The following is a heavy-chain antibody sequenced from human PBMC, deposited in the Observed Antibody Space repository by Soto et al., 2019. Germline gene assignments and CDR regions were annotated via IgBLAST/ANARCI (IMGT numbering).Heavy chain of an antibody. V-gene: IGHV3-66*01. CDR2: IYSDGST. D-gene: IGHD2-21*01. J-gene: IGHJ4*02. CDR3: ASRRNTSGAYDY. CDR1: GFTVSSNF. Sequence: EVQLVVSGGGLVQPGGSLRLSCAASGFTVSSNFMSWVRQAPGKGLEWVSVIYSDGSTYYADSVKGRFTISSDNSKNTMYLQMNSLRADDTAVYYCASRRNTSGAYDYWGQGTLVTVSS.